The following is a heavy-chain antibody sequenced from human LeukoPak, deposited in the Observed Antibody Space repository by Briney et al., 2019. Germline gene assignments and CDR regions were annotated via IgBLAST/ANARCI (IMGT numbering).Heavy chain of an antibody. CDR2: IYYSGST. CDR1: GGSISSHY. CDR3: ARVVGATPARFFDY. V-gene: IGHV4-59*11. Sequence: SETLSLTCTVSGGSISSHYWSWIRQPPGKGLEWIGYIYYSGSTNYNPSLKSRVTISVDTSKNQFSLKLSSVTAADTAVYYCARVVGATPARFFDYWGQGTLVTVSS. D-gene: IGHD1-26*01. J-gene: IGHJ4*02.